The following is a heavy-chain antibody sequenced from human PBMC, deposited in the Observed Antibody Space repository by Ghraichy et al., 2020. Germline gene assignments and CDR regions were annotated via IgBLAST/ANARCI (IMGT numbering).Heavy chain of an antibody. CDR1: GFTFSSYY. J-gene: IGHJ5*02. D-gene: IGHD3-10*01. CDR3: ARAGLNNWFDP. V-gene: IGHV3-74*01. CDR2: INSDGSST. Sequence: GGSLRLSCAASGFTFSSYYMHWVRQAPGKGLVWVSRINSDGSSTRYADSVKGRFTISRDNAKNTLYLQMNSLRVEDTAVYYCARAGLNNWFDPWGQGTLVTVSS.